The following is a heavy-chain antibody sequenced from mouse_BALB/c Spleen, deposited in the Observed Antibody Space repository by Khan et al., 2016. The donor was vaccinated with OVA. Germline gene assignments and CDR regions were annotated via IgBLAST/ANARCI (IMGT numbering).Heavy chain of an antibody. D-gene: IGHD2-4*01. CDR3: AGLRRGSWFAC. CDR2: IHYSGST. V-gene: IGHV3-1*02. CDR1: GYSITSGYN. Sequence: EVQLQESGPDLVKPSQSLSLTCTVTGYSITSGYNWHWIRQFPGNKLEWMGYIHYSGSTNYNPSLKSRISITRDTSKNQFFLQLNSVTTEDTATYYCAGLRRGSWFACWGQGTLVTVSA. J-gene: IGHJ3*01.